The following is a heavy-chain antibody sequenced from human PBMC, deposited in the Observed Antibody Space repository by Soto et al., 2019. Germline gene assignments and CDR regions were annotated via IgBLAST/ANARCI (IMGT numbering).Heavy chain of an antibody. CDR3: ARLRNAAVADNDAFDI. CDR2: IYPGDSDT. D-gene: IGHD6-19*01. J-gene: IGHJ3*02. CDR1: GYSFTSYW. V-gene: IGHV5-51*01. Sequence: GESLKISCKGSGYSFTSYWIGWVRQMPGKGLEWMGIIYPGDSDTRYSPSFQGQVTISADKSISTAYLQWSSLKASDTAMYYCARLRNAAVADNDAFDIWGQGTMVTVSS.